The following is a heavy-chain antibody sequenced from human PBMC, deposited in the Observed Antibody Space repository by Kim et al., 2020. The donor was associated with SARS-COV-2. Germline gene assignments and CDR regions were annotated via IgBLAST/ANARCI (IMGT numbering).Heavy chain of an antibody. V-gene: IGHV3-33*01. CDR3: ARDPEGGATNAGLDY. CDR1: GFFSSYG. D-gene: IGHD5-12*01. J-gene: IGHJ4*02. CDR2: IWYDGTNK. Sequence: GGSLRLSCAASGFFSSYGMHWVRQAAGKGLEGGAVIWYDGTNKYYADSVKGRFTISRDNSKNTLYLQMNSRRAEDTAVYYCARDPEGGATNAGLDYRGQG.